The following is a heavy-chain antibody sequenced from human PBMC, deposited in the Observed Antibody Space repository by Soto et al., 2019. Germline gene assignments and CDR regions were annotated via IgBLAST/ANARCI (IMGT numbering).Heavy chain of an antibody. CDR1: GASFSGYY. D-gene: IGHD3-9*01. Sequence: NPSETLSLTCADYGASFSGYYWGWIRQPPGKGLEWIWEINHSGSTNYHPSLKSRVTISVDTSKNQFSLKLSSVTAADTAVYYCARGSPPYDILTGYFGGWSDPWGQGTLVTVSS. CDR2: INHSGST. CDR3: ARGSPPYDILTGYFGGWSDP. V-gene: IGHV4-34*01. J-gene: IGHJ5*02.